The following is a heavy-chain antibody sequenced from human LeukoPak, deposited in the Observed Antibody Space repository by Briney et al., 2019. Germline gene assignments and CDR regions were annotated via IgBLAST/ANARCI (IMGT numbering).Heavy chain of an antibody. J-gene: IGHJ6*02. Sequence: GGSLRLSCAASGFIFSDYSMNWVRQAPGKGLEWVSHINGNSITRYCADSVKGRFTISRDNVKNSLYLQMNSLRDEDTAVYYCARYFGDPQGMDVWGQGTTVAVSS. V-gene: IGHV3-48*02. CDR3: ARYFGDPQGMDV. CDR2: INGNSITR. D-gene: IGHD3-10*01. CDR1: GFIFSDYS.